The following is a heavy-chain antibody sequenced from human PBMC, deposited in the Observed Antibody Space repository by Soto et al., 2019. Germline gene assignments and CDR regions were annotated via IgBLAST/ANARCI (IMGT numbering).Heavy chain of an antibody. J-gene: IGHJ5*02. CDR3: ARDASRNSSYYRPYNWFDP. CDR1: GFSLSTSGVG. D-gene: IGHD3-22*01. V-gene: IGHV2-5*01. Sequence: QITLKESGPTLVKPTQTLTLTCTFSGFSLSTSGVGVGWIRQPPGKALEWLALIYWNADKRYSPSLKSRLTITKYTSKNQLVLTMTNMDPVDTATYYCARDASRNSSYYRPYNWFDPWGQGTLVTVSS. CDR2: IYWNADK.